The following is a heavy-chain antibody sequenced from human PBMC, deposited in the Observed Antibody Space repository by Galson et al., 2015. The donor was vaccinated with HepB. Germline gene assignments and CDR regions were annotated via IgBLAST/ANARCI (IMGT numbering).Heavy chain of an antibody. CDR1: GGSLSSGGYS. CDR2: IYHSGST. V-gene: IGHV4-30-2*01. J-gene: IGHJ6*03. D-gene: IGHD3-3*01. CDR3: ARTYDFPYMDV. Sequence: TLSLTCAVSGGSLSSGGYSWSWIRQPPGKGLEWIGYIYHSGSTYYNPSLKSRVTISVDRSKNQFSLKLSSVTAADTAVYYCARTYDFPYMDVWGKGTTVTVSS.